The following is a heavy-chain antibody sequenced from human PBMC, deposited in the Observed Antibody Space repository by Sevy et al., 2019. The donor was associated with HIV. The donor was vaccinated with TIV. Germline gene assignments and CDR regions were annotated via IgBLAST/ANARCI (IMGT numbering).Heavy chain of an antibody. CDR1: GGSISSGDYY. CDR3: ARLRKGYYYYGVDV. Sequence: SETLSLTCTVSGGSISSGDYYWSWIRQPPGKGLEWIGYIYYSGSTYYNPSLKSRVTISVDTSKNQFSLKLSSVTAADTAVYYCARLRKGYYYYGVDVWGQGTTVTVSS. CDR2: IYYSGST. D-gene: IGHD3-16*01. V-gene: IGHV4-30-4*01. J-gene: IGHJ6*02.